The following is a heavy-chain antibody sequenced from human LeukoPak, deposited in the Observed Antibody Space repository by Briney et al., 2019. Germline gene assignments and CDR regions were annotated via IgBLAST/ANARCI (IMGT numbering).Heavy chain of an antibody. CDR3: ARDRGQTGTTVY. Sequence: GGSLRLSCAASGFTFSSYSMNWVRQAPGKGLEWVSSISSSSSYIYYADSVKGRFTISRDNAKNSLYLQMNSLRAEDTAVYYCARDRGQTGTTVYWGQGTLVTVSS. V-gene: IGHV3-21*01. CDR1: GFTFSSYS. J-gene: IGHJ4*02. CDR2: ISSSSSYI. D-gene: IGHD1-1*01.